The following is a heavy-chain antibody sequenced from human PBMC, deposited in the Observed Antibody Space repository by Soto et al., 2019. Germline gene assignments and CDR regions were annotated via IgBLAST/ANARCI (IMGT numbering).Heavy chain of an antibody. CDR1: GGSISSYY. V-gene: IGHV4-59*01. J-gene: IGHJ6*02. CDR2: IYYSGST. CDR3: ARIAAAGTFLVPGMDV. D-gene: IGHD6-13*01. Sequence: SETLSVTCTVSGGSISSYYWSWIRQPPGKGLEWIGYIYYSGSTNYNPSLKSRVTISVDTSKNQFSLKLSSVTAADTAVYYRARIAAAGTFLVPGMDVWGQGTTVTVSS.